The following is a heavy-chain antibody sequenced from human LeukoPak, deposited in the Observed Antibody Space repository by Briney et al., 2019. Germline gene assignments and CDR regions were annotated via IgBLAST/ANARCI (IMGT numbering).Heavy chain of an antibody. V-gene: IGHV4-39*01. J-gene: IGHJ4*02. Sequence: SETLSLTCTVSGGSISSSSYYWGWIRQPPGKGLEWIGSIYYSGSTYYNPSLKSRVTISVDTSKNQFSLKLSSVTAADTAVYYCARHYGSSHLSFRYWGQRTLVTVSS. D-gene: IGHD6-13*01. CDR3: ARHYGSSHLSFRY. CDR1: GGSISSSSYY. CDR2: IYYSGST.